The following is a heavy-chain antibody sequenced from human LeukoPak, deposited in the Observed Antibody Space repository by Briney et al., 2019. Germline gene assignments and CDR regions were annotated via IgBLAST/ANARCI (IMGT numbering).Heavy chain of an antibody. CDR2: IYSGGST. D-gene: IGHD6-19*01. CDR3: ARDVTEQSPIIGYYYYGMDV. V-gene: IGHV3-66*01. CDR1: GFTVSSNY. Sequence: GGSLRLSCAASGFTVSSNYMSWVRQAPGKGLEWVSVIYSGGSTYYADSVKGRFTISRDNSKNTLYLQMNSLRAEDTAVYYCARDVTEQSPIIGYYYYGMDVWGQGTTVTVSS. J-gene: IGHJ6*02.